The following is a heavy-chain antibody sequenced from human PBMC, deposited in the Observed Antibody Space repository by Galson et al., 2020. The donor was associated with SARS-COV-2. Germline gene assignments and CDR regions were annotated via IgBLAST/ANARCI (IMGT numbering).Heavy chain of an antibody. CDR3: VKGGRYCSSTSCYGGIVDY. Sequence: GGSLRLSCSASGFTFSSYAMHWVRQAPGKGLEYVSAISSNGGSTYYADSVKGRFTISRDNSKNTLYLQMSSLRAEDTAVYYCVKGGRYCSSTSCYGGIVDYWGQGTLVTVSS. CDR2: ISSNGGST. J-gene: IGHJ4*02. CDR1: GFTFSSYA. D-gene: IGHD2-2*01. V-gene: IGHV3-64D*06.